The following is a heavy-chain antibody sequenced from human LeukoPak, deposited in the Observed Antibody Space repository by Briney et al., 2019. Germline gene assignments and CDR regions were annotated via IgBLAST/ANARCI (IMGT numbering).Heavy chain of an antibody. J-gene: IGHJ4*02. V-gene: IGHV1-2*02. CDR3: ARSRDYDILTGYCYYFDY. CDR1: GYTFTGYY. D-gene: IGHD3-9*01. Sequence: ASVKVSCKASGYTFTGYYMHWVRQAPGQGLEWMGWINPNSGGTNYAQKFQGRVTMTRDTSISTAYMELSRLRSDDTAVYYCARSRDYDILTGYCYYFDYWGQGTLVTVSS. CDR2: INPNSGGT.